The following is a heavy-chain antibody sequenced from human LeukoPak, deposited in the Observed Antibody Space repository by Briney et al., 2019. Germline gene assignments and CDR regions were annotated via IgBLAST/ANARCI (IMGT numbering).Heavy chain of an antibody. CDR3: ARDEDVGDCAITSCGWFDP. D-gene: IGHD2-2*01. CDR1: GYTFTGYY. Sequence: ASVKVSYKASGYTFTGYYMNWVRQAPGQGLEWMGRIHPNSGDTHYAQKFQGRVTMTRDTSINTAYLDMSRLTSDDTAVYYCARDEDVGDCAITSCGWFDPWGQGTLVTVSS. V-gene: IGHV1-2*06. J-gene: IGHJ5*02. CDR2: IHPNSGDT.